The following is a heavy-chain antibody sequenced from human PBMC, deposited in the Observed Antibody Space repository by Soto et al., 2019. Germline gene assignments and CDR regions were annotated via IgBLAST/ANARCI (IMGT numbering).Heavy chain of an antibody. V-gene: IGHV1-46*01. CDR3: AIEAFDI. CDR2: INPSGGST. J-gene: IGHJ3*02. CDR1: GYTFTSYY. Sequence: GASVKVSCKASGYTFTSYYMHWVRQAPGQGLEWMGIINPSGGSTSYAQKFQGRVTMTRDTSTSTVYMELSSLKASDTAMYYCAIEAFDIWGQGTMVTVSS.